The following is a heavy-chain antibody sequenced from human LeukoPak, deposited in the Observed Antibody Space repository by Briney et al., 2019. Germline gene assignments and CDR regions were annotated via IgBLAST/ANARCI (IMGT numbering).Heavy chain of an antibody. Sequence: PGGSLRLSCAASGFTVSSNYMSWVRQAPGKGLEWVSVIYSGGSTYYADSVKGRFTISRDNSKNTLYLQMNSLRAEDTAVYYCAKAIVVVPAAPMDYWGQGTLVTVSS. CDR3: AKAIVVVPAAPMDY. D-gene: IGHD2-2*01. CDR2: IYSGGST. V-gene: IGHV3-53*01. J-gene: IGHJ4*02. CDR1: GFTVSSNY.